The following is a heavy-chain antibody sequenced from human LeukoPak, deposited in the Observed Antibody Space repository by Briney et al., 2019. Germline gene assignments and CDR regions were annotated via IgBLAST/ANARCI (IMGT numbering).Heavy chain of an antibody. CDR3: ARDRGGSRSDC. V-gene: IGHV3-66*01. D-gene: IGHD6-13*01. Sequence: GGSLRLSCAASGFTVSTNYMSWVRQAPGKGLEWVSVIYSGGTTYYPDSVKGRFTISRDNSKNTLYLQMNSLRAEDTAVYYCARDRGGSRSDCWGQGTLVTVSS. CDR1: GFTVSTNY. CDR2: IYSGGTT. J-gene: IGHJ4*02.